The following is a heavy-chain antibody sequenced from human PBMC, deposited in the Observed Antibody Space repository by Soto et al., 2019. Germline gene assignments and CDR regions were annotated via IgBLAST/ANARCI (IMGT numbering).Heavy chain of an antibody. Sequence: QVQLQQWGAGLLKPSETLSLTCAVYGGSFSGYYWSWIRQPPGKGLEWIGEINHSGSTNYNPSLKSRVTLSVDASKNQFSLKLSSVPAADTAVYYCARGGGSYFPFDYWGQGTLVTVSS. J-gene: IGHJ4*02. CDR2: INHSGST. V-gene: IGHV4-34*01. CDR1: GGSFSGYY. D-gene: IGHD1-26*01. CDR3: ARGGGSYFPFDY.